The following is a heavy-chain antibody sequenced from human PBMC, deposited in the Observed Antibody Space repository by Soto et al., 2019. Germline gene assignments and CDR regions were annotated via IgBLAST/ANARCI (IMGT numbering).Heavy chain of an antibody. Sequence: GGSLRLSCAASGFSFSDYYMPWFRQPPGKGLEWISDIWCVGTDKKYADSVKGRFTVSRDNAKSSLYLQMNSLRADDTAVYYCAKNAICWRTSNPGVFDYWGPGTLVTVSS. D-gene: IGHD2-2*01. J-gene: IGHJ4*02. CDR3: AKNAICWRTSNPGVFDY. CDR1: GFSFSDYY. CDR2: IWCVGTDK. V-gene: IGHV3-11*06.